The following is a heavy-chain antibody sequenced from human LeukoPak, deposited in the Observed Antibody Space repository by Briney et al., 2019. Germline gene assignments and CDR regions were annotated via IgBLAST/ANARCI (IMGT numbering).Heavy chain of an antibody. CDR3: AKDHGSSDWYYFDY. Sequence: GGSLRLSCAASGFTFSSYAMHWVRQAPGKGLEWVAFIHYDGSNNYYADSVKGRFTISRDNSKNTLYLQMNTLRADNTAVYYCAKDHGSSDWYYFDYWGQGTLVTVSS. CDR2: IHYDGSNN. V-gene: IGHV3-30*02. J-gene: IGHJ4*02. D-gene: IGHD6-13*01. CDR1: GFTFSSYA.